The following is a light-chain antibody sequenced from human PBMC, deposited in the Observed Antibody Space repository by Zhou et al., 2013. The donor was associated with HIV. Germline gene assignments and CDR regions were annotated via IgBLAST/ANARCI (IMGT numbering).Light chain of an antibody. CDR2: KAS. J-gene: IGKJ1*01. CDR1: QSISSW. Sequence: DIQMTQSPSTLSASAGDRVTITCRASQSISSWLAWYQQKPGKAPKLLIYKASTLESGVPSRFSGSGSGTEFTLTISSLQPDDVATYYCQQYSGYWTFGQGTKVRN. V-gene: IGKV1-5*03. CDR3: QQYSGYWT.